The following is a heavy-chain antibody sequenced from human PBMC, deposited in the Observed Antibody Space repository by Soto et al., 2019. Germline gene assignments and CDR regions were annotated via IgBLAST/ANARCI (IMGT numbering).Heavy chain of an antibody. Sequence: ASVKVSCKASGYTFTSYYMHWVRQAPGQGLEWMGIINPSGGSTSYAQKFQGRVTMTRDTSTSTVYMELSSLRSEDTAVYYCASSVLTGLHYYYYGMDVWGQGTTVTVSS. V-gene: IGHV1-46*01. J-gene: IGHJ6*02. CDR1: GYTFTSYY. CDR3: ASSVLTGLHYYYYGMDV. CDR2: INPSGGST. D-gene: IGHD3-9*01.